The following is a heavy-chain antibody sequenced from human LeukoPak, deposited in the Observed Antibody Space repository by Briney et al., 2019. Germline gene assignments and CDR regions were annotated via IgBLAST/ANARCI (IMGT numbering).Heavy chain of an antibody. Sequence: GGSLRLSCAASGFTVSSNYMSWVRQAPGKGLEWVSVIYSGGSTYYADSVKGRFTISRDNSKNTLYLQMNSMRAEDTAVYYCARTGENGDFFDYWGQGTLVTVSS. V-gene: IGHV3-66*02. CDR1: GFTVSSNY. CDR2: IYSGGST. D-gene: IGHD4-17*01. CDR3: ARTGENGDFFDY. J-gene: IGHJ4*02.